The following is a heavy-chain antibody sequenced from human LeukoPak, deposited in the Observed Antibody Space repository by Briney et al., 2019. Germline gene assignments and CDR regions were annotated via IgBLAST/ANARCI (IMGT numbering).Heavy chain of an antibody. CDR1: GYTFTGNY. J-gene: IGHJ4*02. CDR2: INPNTGGT. D-gene: IGHD6-13*01. V-gene: IGHV1-2*02. Sequence: ASEKVSCKASGYTFTGNYIHWVRQAPGQGLEWMGWINPNTGGTKYAQRFQGRVTMTRDTSISTAYMELTCLKSDDTAVYYCARDSATAAAAELDYWGQGTLVTVSS. CDR3: ARDSATAAAAELDY.